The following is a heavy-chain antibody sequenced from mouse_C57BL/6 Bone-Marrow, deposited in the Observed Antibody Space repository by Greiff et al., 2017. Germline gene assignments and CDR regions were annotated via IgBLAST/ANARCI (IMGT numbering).Heavy chain of an antibody. Sequence: EVMLVESGGGLVKPGGSLKLSCAASGFTFSDYGMHWGRQAPEKGLEWVAYISSGSRTIYYADTVKGRFTISRDNAKNTLFLQMTSLRSEDTAMYYCARSNYEGLDYWGQRTTLTVSS. CDR2: ISSGSRTI. V-gene: IGHV5-17*01. J-gene: IGHJ2*01. CDR1: GFTFSDYG. D-gene: IGHD2-5*01. CDR3: ARSNYEGLDY.